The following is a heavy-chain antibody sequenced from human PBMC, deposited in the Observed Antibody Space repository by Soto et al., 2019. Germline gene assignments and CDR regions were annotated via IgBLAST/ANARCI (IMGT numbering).Heavy chain of an antibody. Sequence: GSLRLSCSASGFTFSSYAMHWVRQAPGKGLEYVSAISSNGGSTYYADSVKGRFTISRDNSKNTLYLQMSSLRAEDTAVYYCVKDSSAIAAAGASSDYWGQGTLVTVSS. V-gene: IGHV3-64D*08. J-gene: IGHJ4*02. CDR1: GFTFSSYA. D-gene: IGHD6-13*01. CDR2: ISSNGGST. CDR3: VKDSSAIAAAGASSDY.